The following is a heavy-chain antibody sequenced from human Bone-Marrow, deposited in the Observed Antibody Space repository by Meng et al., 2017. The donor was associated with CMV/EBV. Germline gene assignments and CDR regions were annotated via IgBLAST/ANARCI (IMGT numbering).Heavy chain of an antibody. D-gene: IGHD1-26*01. Sequence: GESLKISCAASGFTFDDYTMHWVRQAPGKGLEWVSLISWDGGSTYYADSVKGRFTISRDNSKNSLYLQMNSLRTEDTALYYCAKDRVSGSYVIGGGYYGMDVWGQGTTVTASS. J-gene: IGHJ6*02. CDR1: GFTFDDYT. CDR3: AKDRVSGSYVIGGGYYGMDV. CDR2: ISWDGGST. V-gene: IGHV3-43*01.